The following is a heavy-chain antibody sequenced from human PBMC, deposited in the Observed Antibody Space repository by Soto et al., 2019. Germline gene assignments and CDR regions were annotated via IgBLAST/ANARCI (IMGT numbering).Heavy chain of an antibody. V-gene: IGHV1-18*01. CDR1: GYTFASYA. CDR2: ISAYNGNT. D-gene: IGHD2-2*01. J-gene: IGHJ4*02. Sequence: QVQLVQSGAEVKKPGASVKVSCKASGYTFASYAISWMRQAAGQALEWMGGISAYNGNTNYPQTLQGGVTMTTDTSTSTAYMALRSLRSDDTAAYCCTGDPPAPDCWGQGTLVTVSS. CDR3: TGDPPAPDC.